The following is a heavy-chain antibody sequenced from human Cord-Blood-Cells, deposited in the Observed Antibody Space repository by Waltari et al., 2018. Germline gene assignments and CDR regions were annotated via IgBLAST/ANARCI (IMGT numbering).Heavy chain of an antibody. Sequence: EVQLLESGGGLVQPGGSLRLSCAASGFTFSSYAMSWVRQAPGKGLEWVSAIRGSGGSTYYAGSVKGRFTISRDNSKNTLYRQLNSLRAEDTAVYYCAKGYDWNYDYWGQGTLVTVSS. CDR2: IRGSGGST. CDR3: AKGYDWNYDY. CDR1: GFTFSSYA. D-gene: IGHD1-1*01. V-gene: IGHV3-23*01. J-gene: IGHJ4*02.